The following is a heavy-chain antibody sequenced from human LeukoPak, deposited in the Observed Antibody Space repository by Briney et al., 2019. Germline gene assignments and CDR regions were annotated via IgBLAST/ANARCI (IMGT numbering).Heavy chain of an antibody. D-gene: IGHD3-10*01. CDR3: ARCGDGLPCDFDY. CDR1: GFIFSDYY. Sequence: GGSLRLSCDASGFIFSDYYMSWVRQAPGKGLEWISYISNPSSTRYYADSVKGRFTISRDNAKNSLYLQMNSLRAEDTAVYYCARCGDGLPCDFDYWGQRTLVTVSS. J-gene: IGHJ4*02. CDR2: ISNPSSTR. V-gene: IGHV3-11*04.